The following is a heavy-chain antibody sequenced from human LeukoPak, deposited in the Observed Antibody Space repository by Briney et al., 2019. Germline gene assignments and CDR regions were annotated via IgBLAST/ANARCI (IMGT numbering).Heavy chain of an antibody. CDR3: ARLSATGGSNWFDP. Sequence: SETLSLTCTVSGGSISSSSYYWGWVRQPPGKGLEWLGYIYYSGSTNYSPSLKSRVTISVDTSKNQFSLKLISVTAADTAVYYCARLSATGGSNWFDPWGQGTLVTVSS. CDR1: GGSISSSSYY. D-gene: IGHD6-13*01. J-gene: IGHJ5*02. V-gene: IGHV4-61*05. CDR2: IYYSGST.